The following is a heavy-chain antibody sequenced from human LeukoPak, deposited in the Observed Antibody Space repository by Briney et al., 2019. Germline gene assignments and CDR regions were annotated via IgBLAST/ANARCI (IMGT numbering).Heavy chain of an antibody. J-gene: IGHJ5*02. CDR1: GFTFSSYS. V-gene: IGHV3-48*01. CDR3: ARHVSDSSSWDP. Sequence: GGSLRLSCAASGFTFSSYSMMWVRQAPGKGLEWVSYISSSSTTIYYADSVKGRFTISRDNAKNSVYLQMNSLRAEDTAVYYCARHVSDSSSWDPWGQGTLVTVSS. D-gene: IGHD6-13*01. CDR2: ISSSSTTI.